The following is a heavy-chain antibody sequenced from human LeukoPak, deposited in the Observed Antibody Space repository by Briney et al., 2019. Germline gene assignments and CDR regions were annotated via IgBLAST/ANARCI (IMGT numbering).Heavy chain of an antibody. Sequence: SEALSLTCTVSGGSINYYYWSWIRQPPGKGLEWIGYVYYTGNTNYNPSLKSRVTMSVDTSKNQFSLKLSSVTAADTAIYYCASLGSYFDYWGQGTLVTVSS. CDR3: ASLGSYFDY. CDR2: VYYTGNT. D-gene: IGHD1-26*01. J-gene: IGHJ4*02. V-gene: IGHV4-59*01. CDR1: GGSINYYY.